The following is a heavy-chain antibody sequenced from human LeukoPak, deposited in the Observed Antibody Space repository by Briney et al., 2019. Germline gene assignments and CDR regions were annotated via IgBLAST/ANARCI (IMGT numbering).Heavy chain of an antibody. V-gene: IGHV4-61*02. D-gene: IGHD6-13*01. Sequence: SQTLSLTCTVSGGSISSGSYYRSWIRQPAGKGLEWIGRIYTSGSTNYNPSLKSRVTISVDTSKNQFSLKLSSVTAADTAVYYCAREAPIAAAGYYYGMDVWGQGTTVTVSS. CDR2: IYTSGST. CDR3: AREAPIAAAGYYYGMDV. J-gene: IGHJ6*02. CDR1: GGSISSGSYY.